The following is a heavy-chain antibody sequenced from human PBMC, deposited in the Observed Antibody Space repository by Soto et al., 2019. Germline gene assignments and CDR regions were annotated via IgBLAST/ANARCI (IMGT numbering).Heavy chain of an antibody. Sequence: RASVKVSCKASGGTFSSYAIIWVRQAPGQGLEWMGGIIPIFCTANYAQKFQGRVTITADKSTSTAYTELSSLRSEDTAVYYCARAQGDSSGYYPYAFDIWGQGTMVTVSS. J-gene: IGHJ3*02. V-gene: IGHV1-69*06. CDR1: GGTFSSYA. CDR2: IIPIFCTA. CDR3: ARAQGDSSGYYPYAFDI. D-gene: IGHD3-22*01.